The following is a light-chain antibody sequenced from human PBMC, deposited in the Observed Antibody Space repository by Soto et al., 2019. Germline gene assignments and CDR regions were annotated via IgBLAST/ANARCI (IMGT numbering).Light chain of an antibody. Sequence: DIQMTQSPSSVSASVGDRVTITCRASQDISSWLAWYQQIPGKAPKLLIYAASSLQSGVPSRFSGSGSGTDFTLTINSLQPEDFATYYCQQADSPPFTFGPGTKVDIK. CDR1: QDISSW. CDR2: AAS. J-gene: IGKJ3*01. V-gene: IGKV1D-12*01. CDR3: QQADSPPFT.